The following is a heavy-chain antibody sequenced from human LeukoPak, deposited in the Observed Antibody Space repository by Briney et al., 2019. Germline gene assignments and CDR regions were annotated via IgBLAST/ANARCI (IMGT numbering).Heavy chain of an antibody. J-gene: IGHJ4*02. CDR2: IYYSGST. V-gene: IGHV4-39*01. CDR1: SGSISSSSSY. D-gene: IGHD3-22*01. CDR3: ARQALPHYYDSSGYSPFDY. Sequence: SETLSLTCTVSSGSISSSSSYWGWIRQPPGKGLEWIGSIYYSGSTYYNPSLKSRVTISVDTSKTQFSLKLSSVTAADTAVYYCARQALPHYYDSSGYSPFDYWGQGTLVTVSS.